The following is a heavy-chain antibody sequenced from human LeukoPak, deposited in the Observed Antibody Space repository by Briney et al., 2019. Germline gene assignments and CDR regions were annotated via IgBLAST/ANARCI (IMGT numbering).Heavy chain of an antibody. V-gene: IGHV4-4*09. D-gene: IGHD1-26*01. J-gene: IGHJ6*03. CDR2: IYTSGST. CDR3: ARRHYPGTMDV. CDR1: GFTFSDYY. Sequence: PGGSLRLSCAASGFTFSDYYMSWIRQAPGKGLEWIGYIYTSGSTNYNPSLKSRVTISVDTSKNQFSLKLSSVTAADTAVYYCARRHYPGTMDVWGKGTTVTVSS.